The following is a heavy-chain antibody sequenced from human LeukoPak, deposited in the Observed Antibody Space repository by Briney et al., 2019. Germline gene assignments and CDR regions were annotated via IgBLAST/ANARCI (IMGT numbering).Heavy chain of an antibody. J-gene: IGHJ6*03. D-gene: IGHD1-14*01. CDR3: ARGKIGSRRAYYYHYMDV. Sequence: SETLSLTRTVSGGSISSYYWSWIRQPPGKGLEWIGYIYYSGSTNYNPSLKSRVTISVDTSKNQFSLKLSSVTAADTAVYYCARGKIGSRRAYYYHYMDVWGKGTTVTVSS. V-gene: IGHV4-59*01. CDR2: IYYSGST. CDR1: GGSISSYY.